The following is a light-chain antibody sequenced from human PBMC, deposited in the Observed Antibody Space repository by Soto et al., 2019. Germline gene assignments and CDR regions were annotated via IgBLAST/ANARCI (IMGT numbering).Light chain of an antibody. CDR2: EIN. V-gene: IGLV2-8*01. CDR1: SSDVGAYDY. J-gene: IGLJ3*02. CDR3: ASWDDSLNGGV. Sequence: QSVLTQPPSASGSPGQSVTISCTGTSSDVGAYDYVSWYQQHPGKAPKLMIYEINKRPSGVPDRFSGSKSGNTASLTVSGLQAEDEADYYCASWDDSLNGGVFGGGTKVTVL.